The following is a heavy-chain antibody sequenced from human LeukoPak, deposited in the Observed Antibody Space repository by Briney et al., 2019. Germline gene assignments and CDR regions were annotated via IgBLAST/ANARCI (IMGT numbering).Heavy chain of an antibody. J-gene: IGHJ4*02. Sequence: SETLSLTCAVSGGSVTSVNWWTWVRQPPGKGLEWIGEISHSGTTNYNPSLKSRVTISVDTSKNQFSLKLSSVTAADTAVYYCARGMAHYFDYWGQGTLVTVSS. CDR2: ISHSGTT. CDR1: GGSVTSVNW. CDR3: ARGMAHYFDY. D-gene: IGHD5-24*01. V-gene: IGHV4-4*02.